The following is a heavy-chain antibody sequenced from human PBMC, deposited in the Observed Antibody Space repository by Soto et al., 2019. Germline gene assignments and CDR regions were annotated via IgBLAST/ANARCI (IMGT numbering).Heavy chain of an antibody. Sequence: SETLSLTCAVYGASLSDNYCNWLRQPPGKGLEWIGEINHSGNTNYNPSLRSRVTISIDTSKNQLSLNLRSVSAADTAVYYCARGRGDFDAWGQGTPVSVSS. J-gene: IGHJ5*02. CDR2: INHSGNT. V-gene: IGHV4-34*01. D-gene: IGHD2-21*01. CDR1: GASLSDNY. CDR3: ARGRGDFDA.